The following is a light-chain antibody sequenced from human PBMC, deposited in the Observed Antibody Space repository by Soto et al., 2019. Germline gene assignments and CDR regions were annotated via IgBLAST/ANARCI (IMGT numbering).Light chain of an antibody. J-gene: IGKJ1*01. CDR2: GAS. V-gene: IGKV3-20*01. CDR3: QQYGSSPTWT. Sequence: EIVLTQSPGNLSLSPGERATLSCRASQSVSSSYLAWYQQKPGQAPRLLLYGASSRATGIPDRFSGSGSGTDFTLTISRLEPEDFAVYYCQQYGSSPTWTFGQGTKVEIK. CDR1: QSVSSSY.